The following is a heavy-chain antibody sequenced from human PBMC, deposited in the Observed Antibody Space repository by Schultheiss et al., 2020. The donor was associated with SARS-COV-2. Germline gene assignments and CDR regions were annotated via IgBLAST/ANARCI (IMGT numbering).Heavy chain of an antibody. V-gene: IGHV3-30*03. CDR3: ARERYMDV. CDR2: ISYDGSNK. CDR1: GFSLSDYS. J-gene: IGHJ6*03. Sequence: GGSLRLSCVVSGFSLSDYSMNWVRQAPGKGLEWVAVISYDGSNKYYADSVKGRFTISRDNSKNTLYLQMNSLRAEDTALYYCARERYMDVWGKGTTVTVSS.